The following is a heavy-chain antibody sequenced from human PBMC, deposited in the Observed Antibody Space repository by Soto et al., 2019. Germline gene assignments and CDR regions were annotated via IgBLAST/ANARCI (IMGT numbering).Heavy chain of an antibody. J-gene: IGHJ3*02. D-gene: IGHD3-10*01. V-gene: IGHV3-21*01. CDR3: ARDRGGDLKAFEI. CDR1: GFTFSTYS. CDR2: ISSSSSYI. Sequence: EVQLVESGGGLVKPGGSLRLSCAASGFTFSTYSMNWVRQAPGKGLEWVSSISSSSSYIYYADSVKGRFTISRDNAKNSLYLQMNSLRADATAVYYCARDRGGDLKAFEIWGQGTMVTVSS.